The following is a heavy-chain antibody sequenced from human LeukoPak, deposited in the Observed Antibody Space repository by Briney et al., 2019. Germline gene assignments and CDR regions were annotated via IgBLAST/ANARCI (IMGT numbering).Heavy chain of an antibody. CDR3: ARGGGSSSHY. D-gene: IGHD6-6*01. Sequence: AGGSLRLSCAASGFTFSSYAMSWVRQAPGKGLEWVSAISASGGSTNNADSVKGRFTISRDNSKNTLYLQMSSLRAEDTAVYYCARGGGSSSHYWGQGTLVTVSS. CDR1: GFTFSSYA. V-gene: IGHV3-23*01. CDR2: ISASGGST. J-gene: IGHJ4*02.